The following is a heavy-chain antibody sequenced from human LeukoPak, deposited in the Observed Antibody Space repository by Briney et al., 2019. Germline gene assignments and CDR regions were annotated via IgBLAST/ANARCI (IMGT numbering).Heavy chain of an antibody. CDR2: ISYDGSNK. D-gene: IGHD3-16*01. J-gene: IGHJ5*02. V-gene: IGHV3-30-3*01. CDR3: ARDPVPVVMIPWFAP. Sequence: GRSLRLSCAASGFTFSSYAMHWVRQAPGKGLEWVAVISYDGSNKYYADSVKGRFTISRDNSKNTLYLQMNSLRAEDTAVYYCARDPVPVVMIPWFAPGGQGPLVTVSS. CDR1: GFTFSSYA.